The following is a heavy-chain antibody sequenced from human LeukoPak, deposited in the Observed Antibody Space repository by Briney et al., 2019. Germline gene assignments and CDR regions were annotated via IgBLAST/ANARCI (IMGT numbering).Heavy chain of an antibody. Sequence: ASVKVSCKASGGTFSSYAISWVRQAPGQGLEWMGRTIPIFGIANYAQKFQGRVTITADKSTSTAYMELSSLRSEDTAVYYCARGPITMIDVGADWFDPWGQGTLVTVSS. V-gene: IGHV1-69*04. J-gene: IGHJ5*02. CDR1: GGTFSSYA. CDR3: ARGPITMIDVGADWFDP. D-gene: IGHD3-22*01. CDR2: TIPIFGIA.